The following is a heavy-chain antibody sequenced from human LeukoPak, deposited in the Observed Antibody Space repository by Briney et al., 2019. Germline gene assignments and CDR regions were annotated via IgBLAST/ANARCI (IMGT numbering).Heavy chain of an antibody. Sequence: ASVKVSCKASGYTFTSYGISWVRQAPGQGLEWMGWISAYNGNTNYAQKLQGRVTMTTDTSTSTAHMELRSLRSDDTAVYYCARVADSNYCYYYGMDVWGQGTTVTVSS. D-gene: IGHD4-4*01. V-gene: IGHV1-18*01. CDR2: ISAYNGNT. J-gene: IGHJ6*02. CDR1: GYTFTSYG. CDR3: ARVADSNYCYYYGMDV.